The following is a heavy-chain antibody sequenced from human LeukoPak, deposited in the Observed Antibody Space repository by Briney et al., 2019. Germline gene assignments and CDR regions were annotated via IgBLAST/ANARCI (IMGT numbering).Heavy chain of an antibody. CDR2: IYYSGST. CDR3: ARPYCGGDCYSQAFDI. J-gene: IGHJ3*02. D-gene: IGHD2-21*02. V-gene: IGHV4-30-4*01. Sequence: SQTLSLTCTVSGGSISNNDYYWSWIRQPPGKGLEWIAYIYYSGSTYYNPSLKSRVTISVDTSKNQFSLRLRSVTAADAAVYYCARPYCGGDCYSQAFDIWGQGTMVTVSS. CDR1: GGSISNNDYY.